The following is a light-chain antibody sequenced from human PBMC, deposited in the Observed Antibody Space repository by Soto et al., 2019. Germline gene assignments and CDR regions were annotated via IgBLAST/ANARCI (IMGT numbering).Light chain of an antibody. V-gene: IGKV3-11*01. Sequence: EIVLTQSPATLSLSPGERATLSCRASQSVSSYLAWYQQKPGQAPRLLIYDAFNRATGIPARFSGSGSGTDFTLTISSLEPEDFALYYCQQRGRTFGQGTKVEIK. CDR2: DAF. CDR1: QSVSSY. J-gene: IGKJ1*01. CDR3: QQRGRT.